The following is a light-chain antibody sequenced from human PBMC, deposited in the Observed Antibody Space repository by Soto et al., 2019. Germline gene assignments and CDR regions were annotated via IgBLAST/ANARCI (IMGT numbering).Light chain of an antibody. V-gene: IGKV1-8*01. CDR3: QQYYSYLSLT. Sequence: ALRMTQSPSSFSASTGDRVTITCRASQGISSYLAWYQQKPGKAPKLLIYAASTLQSGGPSRFSGSGSGTDFTLTISCLQSEDFATYFCQQYYSYLSLTFGGGTKVEIK. J-gene: IGKJ4*01. CDR1: QGISSY. CDR2: AAS.